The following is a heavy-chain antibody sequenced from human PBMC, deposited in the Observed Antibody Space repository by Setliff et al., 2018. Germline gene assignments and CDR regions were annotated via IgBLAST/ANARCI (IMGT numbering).Heavy chain of an antibody. D-gene: IGHD2-21*02. CDR3: MRHWDYCGGNCPHNSIDF. J-gene: IGHJ4*02. CDR2: MSYGGHT. V-gene: IGHV4-39*01. Sequence: PSETLSLTCAVSGSSISANHYWGWVRQPPGKGLEWIGSMSYGGHTYYKPSLNSRATIFADTSKNPFSLKLTSVTAEDTAPYFCMRHWDYCGGNCPHNSIDFWGQGALVTVSS. CDR1: GSSISANHY.